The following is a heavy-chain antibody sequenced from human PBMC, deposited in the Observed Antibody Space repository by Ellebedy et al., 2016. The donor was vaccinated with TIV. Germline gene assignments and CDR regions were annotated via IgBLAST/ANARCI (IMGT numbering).Heavy chain of an antibody. D-gene: IGHD2/OR15-2a*01. CDR1: GYTFSSYG. Sequence: ASVKVSCKASGYTFSSYGISWVRQAPGQGLEWMGWISGHKPDTNRAQKFQGRVTMTTATSTSTAYMELRSLRSDDTAVYYCARDFYETDHWFDTFDIWGQGTMVAVSS. CDR3: ARDFYETDHWFDTFDI. CDR2: ISGHKPDT. J-gene: IGHJ3*02. V-gene: IGHV1-18*04.